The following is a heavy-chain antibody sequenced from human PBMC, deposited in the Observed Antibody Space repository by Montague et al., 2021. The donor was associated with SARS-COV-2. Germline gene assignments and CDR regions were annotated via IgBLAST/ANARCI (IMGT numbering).Heavy chain of an antibody. CDR1: GYSISYFY. CDR3: ARDVVAAPGTFDY. D-gene: IGHD6-13*01. CDR2: VSASGST. Sequence: SDTLSLTFTFSGYSISYFYWIWIRQPSFKFLEWIGRVSASGSTNYNPSLNSLVTMSVDTSKKQFSLRLSPVTAADTAVYYCARDVVAAPGTFDYWGQGTLVTVSS. V-gene: IGHV4-4*07. J-gene: IGHJ4*02.